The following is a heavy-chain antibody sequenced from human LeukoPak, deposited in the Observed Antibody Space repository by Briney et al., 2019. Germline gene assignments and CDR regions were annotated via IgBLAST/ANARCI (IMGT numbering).Heavy chain of an antibody. CDR2: IYSGGST. J-gene: IGHJ4*02. CDR1: GFTVSSNY. Sequence: PGGSLRLSCAASGFTVSSNYMSWVRKAPGKGLEWVSVIYSGGSTYSADSVKGRFTISRDNSKNTLYLQMNSRRAEDTAVYYCARPTRYGDYYYWGQGTLVTVSS. CDR3: ARPTRYGDYYY. D-gene: IGHD4-17*01. V-gene: IGHV3-53*01.